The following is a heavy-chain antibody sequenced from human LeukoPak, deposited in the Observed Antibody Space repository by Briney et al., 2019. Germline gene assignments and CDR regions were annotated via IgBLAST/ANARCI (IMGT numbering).Heavy chain of an antibody. J-gene: IGHJ4*02. D-gene: IGHD5-24*01. CDR2: ITPSGGT. V-gene: IGHV1-2*02. CDR3: ARDRYGDGFAHLDY. Sequence: ASVKASCKASGYTFTSYAIHWVRQAPGQGLEWMGWITPSGGTNYPQMFHGRVAITWDTSITTAYMDLSRLTSDDTAVYYCARDRYGDGFAHLDYWGQGALVTVSS. CDR1: GYTFTSYA.